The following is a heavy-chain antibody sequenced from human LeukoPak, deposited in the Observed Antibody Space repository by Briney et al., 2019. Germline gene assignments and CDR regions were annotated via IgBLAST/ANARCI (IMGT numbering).Heavy chain of an antibody. CDR2: INPSDGST. V-gene: IGHV1-46*01. CDR1: GYTFTSYY. CDR3: ARADRRRPPYSSSWYSENIFDY. J-gene: IGHJ4*02. D-gene: IGHD6-13*01. Sequence: GASVKVSCKASGYTFTSYYMNWVRQAPGQGLEWMGIINPSDGSTSYAQKFQGRVTMTRDTSTSTVYMELSSLRSEDTAVYYCARADRRRPPYSSSWYSENIFDYWGQGTLVTVSS.